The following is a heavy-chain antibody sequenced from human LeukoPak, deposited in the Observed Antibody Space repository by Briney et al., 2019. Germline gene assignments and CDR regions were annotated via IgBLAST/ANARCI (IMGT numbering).Heavy chain of an antibody. CDR1: GYTFTSYY. V-gene: IGHV1-46*01. Sequence: ASVKVSCKASGYTFTSYYMHWVRQTPGQGLEWMGIINPSGGSTSYAQKFQGRVTMTRDTSTSTVYMELSSLRSEDTAEYYCAKDTQYDRLLDYWGQGTLVTVSS. D-gene: IGHD5/OR15-5a*01. J-gene: IGHJ4*02. CDR3: AKDTQYDRLLDY. CDR2: INPSGGST.